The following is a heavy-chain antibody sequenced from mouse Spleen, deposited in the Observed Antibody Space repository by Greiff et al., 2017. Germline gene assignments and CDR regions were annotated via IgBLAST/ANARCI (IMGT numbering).Heavy chain of an antibody. V-gene: IGHV1-77*01. Sequence: VQLQQPGTELVKPGASVKLSCKASGYTFTDYYINWVKQRPGQGLEWIGKIGPGSGSTYYNEKFKGKATLTADKSSSTAYMQLSSLTSEDSAVYFCARLGGYAPYAMDYWGQGTSVTVSS. J-gene: IGHJ4*01. CDR1: GYTFTDYY. CDR3: ARLGGYAPYAMDY. D-gene: IGHD2-2*01. CDR2: IGPGSGST.